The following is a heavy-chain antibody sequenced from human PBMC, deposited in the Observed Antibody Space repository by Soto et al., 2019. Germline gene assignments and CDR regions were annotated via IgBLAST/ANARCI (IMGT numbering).Heavy chain of an antibody. J-gene: IGHJ4*02. Sequence: QLQLQESGPGLVKPSETLSLTCTVSGGSISSSTYYWDWIRQPPGKGLEWIGNIYYSGSTYSNPSLKSRVTITMDTSKSHFSLRLNSVTAADTAVYDCAPRGGLYGDYAPDNWGQVTLVIVAS. D-gene: IGHD4-17*01. CDR2: IYYSGST. CDR1: GGSISSSTYY. V-gene: IGHV4-39*01. CDR3: APRGGLYGDYAPDN.